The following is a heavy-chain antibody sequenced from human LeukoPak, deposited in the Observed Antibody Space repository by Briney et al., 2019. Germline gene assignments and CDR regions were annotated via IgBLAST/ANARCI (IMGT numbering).Heavy chain of an antibody. CDR3: ARGDSYYGMDV. CDR1: GYTFTGYY. J-gene: IGHJ6*02. Sequence: ASVKVSCKASGYTFTGYYMHWVRQAPGQGLEWMGWINPNSGGTNYAQKCQGRVTMTRDTSISTAYMELSRLRSDDTAVYYCARGDSYYGMDVWGQGTTVTVSS. V-gene: IGHV1-2*02. CDR2: INPNSGGT.